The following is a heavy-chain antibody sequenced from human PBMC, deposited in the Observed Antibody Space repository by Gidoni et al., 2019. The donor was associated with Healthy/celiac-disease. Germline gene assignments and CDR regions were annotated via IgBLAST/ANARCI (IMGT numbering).Heavy chain of an antibody. CDR1: GGAMSNYY. J-gene: IGHJ4*02. CDR2: IFYSGNI. CDR3: ARAGGGKGCVGIGCYDDFDY. Sequence: SVSGGAMSNYYWSWIRQPPGKGLECLGDIFYSGNIKYNPSLKSRVSISVDTSKSQFSLKLTSVTAADTAVYYCARAGGGKGCVGIGCYDDFDYWGQGALVTVSP. D-gene: IGHD2-21*01. V-gene: IGHV4-59*01.